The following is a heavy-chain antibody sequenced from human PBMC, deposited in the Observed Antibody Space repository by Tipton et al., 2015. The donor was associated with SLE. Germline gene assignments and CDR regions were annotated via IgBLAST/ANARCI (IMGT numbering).Heavy chain of an antibody. CDR2: IYYSGST. CDR3: AREVPGGWFGELPNWFDP. D-gene: IGHD3-10*01. CDR1: GGSISSYY. J-gene: IGHJ5*02. Sequence: TLSLTCTVSGGSISSYYWSWIRQPPGKGLEWIGYIYYSGSTNYNPSLKSRVTISVDTSKNQFSLKLSSVTAADTAVYYCAREVPGGWFGELPNWFDPWGKGTLVTVSS. V-gene: IGHV4-59*01.